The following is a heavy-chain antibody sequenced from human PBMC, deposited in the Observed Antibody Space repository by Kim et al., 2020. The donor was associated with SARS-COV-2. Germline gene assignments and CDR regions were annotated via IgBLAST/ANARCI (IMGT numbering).Heavy chain of an antibody. J-gene: IGHJ5*02. CDR2: INGGNGNT. V-gene: IGHV1-3*01. CDR1: GYTFDTFS. Sequence: ASVKVSCKASGYTFDTFSLYWLRQAPGQRFEWMGWINGGNGNTRYSQNFQGRVIFTRDTSATTAYMKLTRLTFKDTAVYYCAREGSGSYNWLDPWGQGTL. D-gene: IGHD3-10*01. CDR3: AREGSGSYNWLDP.